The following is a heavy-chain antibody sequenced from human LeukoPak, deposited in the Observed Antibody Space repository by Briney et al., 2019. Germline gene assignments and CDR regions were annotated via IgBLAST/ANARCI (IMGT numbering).Heavy chain of an antibody. Sequence: GGSLRLSCAVSGFTFSGFWMSWSRQAPGKGLEWVASINSDGSEGYYADVVKGRFTISRDNAKNSLYLQINSLGAEDTAVYYCARSSYSSSSSVWGQGTMVTVSS. D-gene: IGHD6-6*01. V-gene: IGHV3-7*03. CDR3: ARSSYSSSSSV. CDR2: INSDGSEG. CDR1: GFTFSGFW. J-gene: IGHJ3*01.